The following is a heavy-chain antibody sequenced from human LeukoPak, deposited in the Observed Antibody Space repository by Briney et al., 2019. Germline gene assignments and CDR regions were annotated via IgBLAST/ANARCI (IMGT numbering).Heavy chain of an antibody. Sequence: GGSLRLSCAASGFPLSTYSMHWVRQAPGKGLEWVAVMSSDGSNDNYANSVKGRFTISRDNSKNALYLQMNTLRAEDTAVYYCAREKYCTPTDCLHGRFYFNSWGQGTPVTVSS. J-gene: IGHJ4*02. CDR1: GFPLSTYS. V-gene: IGHV3-30*04. D-gene: IGHD2-8*01. CDR3: AREKYCTPTDCLHGRFYFNS. CDR2: MSSDGSND.